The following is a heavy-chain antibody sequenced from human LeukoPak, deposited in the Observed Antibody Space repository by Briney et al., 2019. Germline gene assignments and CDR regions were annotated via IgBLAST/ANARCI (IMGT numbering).Heavy chain of an antibody. D-gene: IGHD6-13*01. Sequence: GGSLRLSCAASGFTFDDYAMHWVRQAPGKGLEWVSGLSWNSGSKGYADSVKGRFTIPRDNSKNTLYLQMGSLRAEDMAVYYCARDPDSSSWYWGYFQHWGQGTLVTVSS. J-gene: IGHJ1*01. CDR2: LSWNSGSK. CDR3: ARDPDSSSWYWGYFQH. V-gene: IGHV3-9*03. CDR1: GFTFDDYA.